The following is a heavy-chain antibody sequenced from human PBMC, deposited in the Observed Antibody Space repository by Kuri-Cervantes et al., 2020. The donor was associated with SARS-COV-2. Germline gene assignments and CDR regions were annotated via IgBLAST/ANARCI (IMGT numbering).Heavy chain of an antibody. CDR1: GFTFSGHW. D-gene: IGHD3-3*01. CDR2: INPDGSYT. J-gene: IGHJ6*02. Sequence: GESLKISCAASGFTFSGHWIHWVRQAPGKGLVWVSRINPDGSYTNNADSVKGRFTLSRDNAKNMLFLQMNSLRAEDTAVCYCARDSSRITIFGVVTRYGMDVWGQGTTVTVSS. V-gene: IGHV3-74*01. CDR3: ARDSSRITIFGVVTRYGMDV.